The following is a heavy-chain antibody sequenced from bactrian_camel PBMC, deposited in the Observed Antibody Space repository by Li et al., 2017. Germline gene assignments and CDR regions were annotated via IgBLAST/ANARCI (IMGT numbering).Heavy chain of an antibody. CDR2: ISVSGQDT. D-gene: IGHD2*01. V-gene: IGHV3S40*01. Sequence: DVQLVESGGGLVQPGGSLRLSCAASEFTFSTYSMSWVRQAPGKGLEWVSRISVSGQDTYYADSVKGRFTISQDSAKNTVYLQMDNLKPEDTAMYYCAAAHCAGGYYTCSTELYDYADWGQRGTQVTVS. CDR1: EFTFSTYS. J-gene: IGHJ4*01.